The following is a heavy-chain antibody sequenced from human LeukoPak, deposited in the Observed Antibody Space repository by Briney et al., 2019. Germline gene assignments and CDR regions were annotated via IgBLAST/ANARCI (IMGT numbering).Heavy chain of an antibody. V-gene: IGHV3-33*01. D-gene: IGHD3-16*01. CDR1: GFTFSSYG. Sequence: GSLRLSCAASGFTFSSYGIHWVRQAPGKGLEWVAVIWYDGSKKYYADSVKGRFTISRDDSNNTLYLQMNSLRAEDTAVYYCARDFGVTNYHFDYWGQGTLVTVSS. CDR3: ARDFGVTNYHFDY. CDR2: IWYDGSKK. J-gene: IGHJ4*02.